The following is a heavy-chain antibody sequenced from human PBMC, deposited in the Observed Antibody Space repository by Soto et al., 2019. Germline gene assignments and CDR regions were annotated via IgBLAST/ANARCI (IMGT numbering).Heavy chain of an antibody. D-gene: IGHD6-19*01. CDR2: IYYSGST. CDR3: ARVQVAGTYRLRSGWFDP. J-gene: IGHJ5*02. V-gene: IGHV4-59*01. Sequence: SETLSLTCTVSGGSLSSYYWSWIRQKQGKGPEWIGYIYYSGSTNYNPSLKSRVTISVDTSKNQFSLKLSSVTAADTAVYYCARVQVAGTYRLRSGWFDPWGQGTLVTVSS. CDR1: GGSLSSYY.